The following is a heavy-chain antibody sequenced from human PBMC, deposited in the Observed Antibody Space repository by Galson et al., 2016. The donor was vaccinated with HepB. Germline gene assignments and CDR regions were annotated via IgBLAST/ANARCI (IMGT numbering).Heavy chain of an antibody. V-gene: IGHV7-4-1*02. Sequence: SVKVSCKASGYTFTNYAMNWVRQAPGQGLEWLGWINTNTENPTYAQGFTGRFVFSLDTSVSTAYLQISSLGADDTAIYYCARVRIRYFDWLSQFDSNVVDSWGQGTMVTVSS. CDR1: GYTFTNYA. D-gene: IGHD3-9*01. CDR3: ARVRIRYFDWLSQFDSNVVDS. J-gene: IGHJ3*02. CDR2: INTNTENP.